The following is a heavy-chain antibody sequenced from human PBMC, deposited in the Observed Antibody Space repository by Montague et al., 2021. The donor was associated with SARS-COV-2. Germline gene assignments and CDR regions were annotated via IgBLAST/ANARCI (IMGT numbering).Heavy chain of an antibody. CDR2: IYYIGTT. Sequence: SETLSLTCSVSGGSISSRSHYWGWICQPPGKGLECVGSIYYIGTTFYNPSLKSRLAISIDTSKNQFSLKLTSVTAADTGVYYCARGATTGPGIWFDPWGQGTLVTVSS. CDR1: GGSISSRSHY. CDR3: ARGATTGPGIWFDP. V-gene: IGHV4-39*01. D-gene: IGHD1-1*01. J-gene: IGHJ5*02.